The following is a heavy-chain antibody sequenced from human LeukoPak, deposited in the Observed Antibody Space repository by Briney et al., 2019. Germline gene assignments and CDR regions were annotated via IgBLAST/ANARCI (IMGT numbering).Heavy chain of an antibody. Sequence: SETLSLTCTVSGGSISSGSYYWSWIRQPAGKGLEWIGRIYTSGSTNYNPSLKSRVTISVDTSKNQFSLKLSSVTAADTAVYYCARETWDYYHYMDVWGKGTTVTVSS. CDR1: GGSISSGSYY. CDR2: IYTSGST. CDR3: ARETWDYYHYMDV. J-gene: IGHJ6*03. V-gene: IGHV4-61*02.